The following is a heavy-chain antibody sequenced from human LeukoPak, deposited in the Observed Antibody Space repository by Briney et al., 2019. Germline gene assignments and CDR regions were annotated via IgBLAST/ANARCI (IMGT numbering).Heavy chain of an antibody. CDR1: GFTFSSYA. CDR3: AKSPKITMVRGVIIDY. V-gene: IGHV3-23*01. J-gene: IGHJ4*02. CDR2: ISGSGGST. Sequence: PGGSLRLSCAASGFTFSSYAMSWVRQAPGKGLEWVSAISGSGGSTYYADSVKGRFTISRDNSKNTLYLQMNSLRAEDTAVYYCAKSPKITMVRGVIIDYWGQGTLVTVSS. D-gene: IGHD3-10*01.